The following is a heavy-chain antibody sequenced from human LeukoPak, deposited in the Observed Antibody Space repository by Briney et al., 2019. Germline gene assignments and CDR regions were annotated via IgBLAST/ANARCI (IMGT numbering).Heavy chain of an antibody. J-gene: IGHJ5*02. CDR2: IYYSGST. CDR3: ARDERGWFDP. V-gene: IGHV4-59*01. CDR1: GGSFSTYY. D-gene: IGHD3-10*01. Sequence: PSETLSLTCSVSGGSFSTYYWTWIRQPPGKGLEWIGYIYYSGSTNYNPSLKSRVTISVDTSKNQFSLKLSSVTAADTAVYYCARDERGWFDPWGQGTLVTVSS.